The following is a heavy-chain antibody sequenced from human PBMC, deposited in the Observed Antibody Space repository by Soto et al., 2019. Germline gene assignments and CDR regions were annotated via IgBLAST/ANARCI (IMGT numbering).Heavy chain of an antibody. CDR3: ARHGGAAAGRKWFDP. J-gene: IGHJ5*02. D-gene: IGHD6-13*01. CDR1: GGSISSYY. V-gene: IGHV4-59*08. Sequence: SETLSLTCTVSGGSISSYYWSWIRQPPGKGLEWIGYIYYSGSTNYNPSLKSRVTISVDTSKNQFSLKLSSVTAADTAVYYCARHGGAAAGRKWFDPWGQGTLVT. CDR2: IYYSGST.